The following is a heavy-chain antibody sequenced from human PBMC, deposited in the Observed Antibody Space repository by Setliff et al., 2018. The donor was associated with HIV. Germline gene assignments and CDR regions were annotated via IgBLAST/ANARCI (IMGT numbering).Heavy chain of an antibody. CDR3: ARDGSKADYGDYQGYWYFDL. J-gene: IGHJ2*01. CDR2: ISTYNGNT. V-gene: IGHV1-18*01. Sequence: RASVKVSCKASGYTFRSYGISWVRQAPGQGLEWMGWISTYNGNTNYAQKVQGRVTMTTDTSTSTAYMELRSLRSDDTAVYYCARDGSKADYGDYQGYWYFDLWGRGTLVTVSS. D-gene: IGHD4-17*01. CDR1: GYTFRSYG.